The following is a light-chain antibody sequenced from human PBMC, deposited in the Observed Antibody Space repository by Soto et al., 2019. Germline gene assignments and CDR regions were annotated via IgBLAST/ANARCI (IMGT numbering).Light chain of an antibody. V-gene: IGKV1-39*01. Sequence: DIQMTQSPSSLSASVGDRVTITCRASQSISNYLNWYQQKPGKAPKLLIYAASSLQSGVPSRFSGSGPGKDLTLTISSLQAEDFATYYCQQSYSTPLTFGGGTKVEIK. CDR1: QSISNY. CDR2: AAS. CDR3: QQSYSTPLT. J-gene: IGKJ4*01.